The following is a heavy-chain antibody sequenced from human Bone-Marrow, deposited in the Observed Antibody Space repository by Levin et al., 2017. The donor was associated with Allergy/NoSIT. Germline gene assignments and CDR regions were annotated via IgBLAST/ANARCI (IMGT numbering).Heavy chain of an antibody. V-gene: IGHV4-59*01. CDR1: GGSISSYY. J-gene: IGHJ6*02. CDR3: ARDRTTVTTKDVYYDGMDV. CDR2: IYHSGST. Sequence: SETLSLTCTVSGGSISSYYWSWIRQPPGKGLEWIGYIYHSGSTNYNPSLKSRVTISVDTSKNQISLKLSSVTAADTAVYYCARDRTTVTTKDVYYDGMDVWGQGTTVTVSS. D-gene: IGHD4-17*01.